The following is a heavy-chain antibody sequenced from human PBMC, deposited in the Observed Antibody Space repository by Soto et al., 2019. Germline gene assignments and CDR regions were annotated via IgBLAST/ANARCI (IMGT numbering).Heavy chain of an antibody. D-gene: IGHD6-13*01. J-gene: IGHJ4*02. CDR3: AREGGSSGPDPFDY. CDR1: GFTFSHFG. Sequence: GGSLRLSCAASGFTFSHFGMHWVRQAPGKGLEWVALIWYDGSKKDYADSVKGRLTISRDDSQNTLYLQMNSLRAEDTAVYYCAREGGSSGPDPFDYWGQGTLVTVSS. V-gene: IGHV3-33*01. CDR2: IWYDGSKK.